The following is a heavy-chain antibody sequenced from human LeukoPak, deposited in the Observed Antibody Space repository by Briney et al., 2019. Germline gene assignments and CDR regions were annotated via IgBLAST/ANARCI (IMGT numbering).Heavy chain of an antibody. V-gene: IGHV3-7*01. Sequence: PGGSLRLSCAASGFTFSSYWMSWVRQAPGKGQEWVANIKQDGREKYYVDSVKGRFTISRDNAKNSLYLQMNSLRAEDTAVYYCARVWGIAAAGPHSDYWGQGTLVTVSS. CDR2: IKQDGREK. D-gene: IGHD6-13*01. CDR3: ARVWGIAAAGPHSDY. CDR1: GFTFSSYW. J-gene: IGHJ4*02.